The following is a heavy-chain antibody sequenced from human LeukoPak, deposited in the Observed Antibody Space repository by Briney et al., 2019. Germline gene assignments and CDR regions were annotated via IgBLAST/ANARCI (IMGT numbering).Heavy chain of an antibody. J-gene: IGHJ4*02. CDR3: ARGNILSGYCFDF. CDR2: IHYTGGT. D-gene: IGHD3-9*01. CDR1: GFTFSDYY. Sequence: GSLRLSCAASGFTFSDYYWSWIRQPPGKGLEWVGEIHYTGGTSYNPSLKSRATISIDTSKNQLSLKLSSVTAADTAVYYCARGNILSGYCFDFWGQGALVTASS. V-gene: IGHV4-34*01.